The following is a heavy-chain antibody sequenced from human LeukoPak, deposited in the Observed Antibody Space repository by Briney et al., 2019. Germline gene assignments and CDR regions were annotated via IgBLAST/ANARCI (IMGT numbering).Heavy chain of an antibody. CDR1: GFTFSKYE. Sequence: GGSLRLSCAASGFTFSKYEMNWVRQAPGKGLEWVSYISGSSTTIYYADSVKGRFTISRDNAKNSLYLQMDSLRAEDTAMYYCARDSPSVYYRLGAFDIWGQGTMVTVSS. CDR3: ARDSPSVYYRLGAFDI. CDR2: ISGSSTTI. V-gene: IGHV3-48*01. J-gene: IGHJ3*02. D-gene: IGHD3-10*01.